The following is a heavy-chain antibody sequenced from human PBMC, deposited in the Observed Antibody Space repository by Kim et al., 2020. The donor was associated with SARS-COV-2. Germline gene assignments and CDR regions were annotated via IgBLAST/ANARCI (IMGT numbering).Heavy chain of an antibody. V-gene: IGHV3-43*01. D-gene: IGHD5-12*01. CDR1: GFTFDDYT. CDR3: AKDMVATGVYYYGMDV. J-gene: IGHJ6*02. CDR2: ISWDGGST. Sequence: GGSLRLSCAASGFTFDDYTMHWVRQAPGKGLEWVSLISWDGGSTYYADSVKGRFTISRDNSKNSLYLQMNSLRTEDTALYYCAKDMVATGVYYYGMDVWGQGTTVTVSS.